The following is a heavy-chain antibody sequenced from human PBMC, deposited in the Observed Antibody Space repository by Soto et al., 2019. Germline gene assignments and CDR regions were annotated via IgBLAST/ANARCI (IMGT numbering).Heavy chain of an antibody. CDR2: IKQDGSEK. CDR3: ASQRRDGYFGDY. Sequence: PGGSLRLSCAASAFTFNDYAMSWVRQAPGKGLEWVANIKQDGSEKHYVDSVKGRFTISRDNPKNSLYLQMNSLRAEDTAVYYCASQRRDGYFGDYWGQGTLVTVSS. CDR1: AFTFNDYA. V-gene: IGHV3-7*01. D-gene: IGHD5-12*01. J-gene: IGHJ4*02.